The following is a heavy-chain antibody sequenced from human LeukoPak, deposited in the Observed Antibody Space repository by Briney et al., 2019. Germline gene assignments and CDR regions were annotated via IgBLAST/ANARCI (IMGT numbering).Heavy chain of an antibody. CDR1: GFTSSSYE. CDR2: ISSSGSTI. CDR3: ARDGEGCTSTSCYEWFDY. Sequence: SGGSLRLSCAASGFTSSSYEMNWVRQAPGKGLEWVSYISSSGSTIYYADSVKGRFTNSRDSAKNSLYLQMNSLRAEDTAIYYCARDGEGCTSTSCYEWFDYWGQGTLVTVSS. D-gene: IGHD2-2*01. V-gene: IGHV3-48*03. J-gene: IGHJ4*02.